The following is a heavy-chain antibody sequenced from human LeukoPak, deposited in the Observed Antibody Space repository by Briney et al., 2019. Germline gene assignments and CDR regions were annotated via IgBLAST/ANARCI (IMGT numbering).Heavy chain of an antibody. CDR3: GRHYDSSDYYYNY. Sequence: GGSLRLSCAASGFSFSTYAMSWVRQAPGRGLEWVSAISDTGDSTYYADSVRGRFTISRDNSKNTLYLQMSSLRAEDTAVYYCGRHYDSSDYYYNYWGQGTLVTVSS. J-gene: IGHJ4*02. D-gene: IGHD3-22*01. CDR2: ISDTGDST. CDR1: GFSFSTYA. V-gene: IGHV3-23*01.